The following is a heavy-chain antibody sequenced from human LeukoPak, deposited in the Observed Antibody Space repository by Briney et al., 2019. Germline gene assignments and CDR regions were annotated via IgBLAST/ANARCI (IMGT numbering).Heavy chain of an antibody. CDR3: TSGRTIFYYYMDV. CDR1: GYTFTGYY. V-gene: IGHV1-2*02. J-gene: IGHJ6*03. D-gene: IGHD3-3*02. CDR2: IKPNSGDT. Sequence: ASVKVSCKASGYTFTGYYMHWARQAPGQGLEWMGWIKPNSGDTKYAQKFQGRVTMTRDTSISTVYMELSRLRFDDTAMYYCTSGRTIFYYYMDVWGKGTTVTISS.